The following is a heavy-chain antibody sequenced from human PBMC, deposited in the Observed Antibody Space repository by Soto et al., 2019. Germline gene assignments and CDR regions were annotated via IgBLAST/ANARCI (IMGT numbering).Heavy chain of an antibody. CDR2: INSDGSST. CDR3: ARTVGGYSSSSGTGGTKNAFDI. D-gene: IGHD6-6*01. V-gene: IGHV3-74*01. J-gene: IGHJ3*02. Sequence: EVQLVESGGGLVLPGGSLRLSCAASGFTFSSYWMHWVRQAPGKGLVWVSRINSDGSSTSYADSVKGRFTISRDNAKNTLYLQMNSLRAEDTAVYYCARTVGGYSSSSGTGGTKNAFDIWGQGTMVTVSS. CDR1: GFTFSSYW.